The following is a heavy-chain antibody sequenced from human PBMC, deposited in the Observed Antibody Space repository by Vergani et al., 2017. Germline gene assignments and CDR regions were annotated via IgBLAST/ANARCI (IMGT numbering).Heavy chain of an antibody. J-gene: IGHJ6*03. D-gene: IGHD6-6*01. CDR3: ARDSRRPIYYYMDV. CDR1: GFRSDDYA. V-gene: IGHV3-9*02. Sequence: EVQLVESGGGLVQPGRSLRLSCVVSGFRSDDYAMHWVRQAPGKGLEWVSGISWNSDGIVYADSVKGRFTISRDNAKNTLYLQMNSLRAEDTAVYYCARDSRRPIYYYMDVWGKGTTVTVSS. CDR2: ISWNSDGI.